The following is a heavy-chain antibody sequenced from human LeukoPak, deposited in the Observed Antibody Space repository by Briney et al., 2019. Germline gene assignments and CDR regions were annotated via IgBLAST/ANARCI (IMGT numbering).Heavy chain of an antibody. CDR2: ISGSGGST. V-gene: IGHV3-23*01. Sequence: GGSLRLSCAASGFIFSSYAMSWVRQAPGKGLEWVSTISGSGGSTYYADSVKGRFTISRDNSKNTVHLQMNSLRAEDTAVYYCAKDRSCINDVCHGGFDYWGQGTLVTVSS. CDR3: AKDRSCINDVCHGGFDY. CDR1: GFIFSSYA. D-gene: IGHD2-8*01. J-gene: IGHJ4*02.